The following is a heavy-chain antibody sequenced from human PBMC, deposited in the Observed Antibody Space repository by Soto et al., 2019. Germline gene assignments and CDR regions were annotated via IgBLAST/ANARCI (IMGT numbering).Heavy chain of an antibody. D-gene: IGHD1-7*01. J-gene: IGHJ6*02. Sequence: GASVKVSCKASGYTFTSYDINWVRQATGQGLEWMGWMNPNSGNTGYAQKFQGRVTMTRNTSISTAYMELSSLRSEDTAVYYCARIGLELFPSYSSYYCMDVWGQGTMVTVSS. CDR3: ARIGLELFPSYSSYYCMDV. CDR1: GYTFTSYD. V-gene: IGHV1-8*01. CDR2: MNPNSGNT.